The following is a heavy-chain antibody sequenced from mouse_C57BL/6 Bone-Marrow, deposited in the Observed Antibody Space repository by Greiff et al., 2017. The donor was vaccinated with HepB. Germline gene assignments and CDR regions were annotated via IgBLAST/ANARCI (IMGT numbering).Heavy chain of an antibody. CDR3: ARDPHYYGSFYWYFDV. CDR1: GYSITSGYY. CDR2: ISYDGSN. J-gene: IGHJ1*03. Sequence: ESGPGLVKPSQSLSLTCSVTGYSITSGYYWNWIRQFPGNKLEWMGYISYDGSNNYNPSLKNRISITRDTSKNQFFLKLTSVTTEDPAPYYCARDPHYYGSFYWYFDVWGTGTTVTVSS. D-gene: IGHD1-1*01. V-gene: IGHV3-6*01.